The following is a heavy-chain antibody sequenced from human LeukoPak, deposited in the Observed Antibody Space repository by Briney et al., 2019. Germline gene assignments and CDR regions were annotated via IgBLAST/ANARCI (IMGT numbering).Heavy chain of an antibody. Sequence: GGSLRLSCAASGFTFSSYSMNRVRQAPGKGLDWVSSISSSSSYIYYADSVKGRFTISRDNAKNSLYLQMNSLRAEDTAVYYCASDILTPPFDYWGQGTLVTVSS. CDR2: ISSSSSYI. CDR1: GFTFSSYS. D-gene: IGHD3-9*01. V-gene: IGHV3-21*01. CDR3: ASDILTPPFDY. J-gene: IGHJ4*02.